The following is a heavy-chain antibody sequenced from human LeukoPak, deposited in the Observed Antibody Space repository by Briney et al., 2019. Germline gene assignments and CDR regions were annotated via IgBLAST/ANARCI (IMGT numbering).Heavy chain of an antibody. J-gene: IGHJ4*02. CDR3: ARGGLPPYYFDY. Sequence: PSETLSLTCTVSGGSISSYYWSWIRQPPGKGLEWIGYIYYSGSTNYNPSLKSRVTISVDTSKNQFSLKLSSVTAADTAVYYCARGGLPPYYFDYWGQGTLVTVFS. CDR1: GGSISSYY. V-gene: IGHV4-59*01. CDR2: IYYSGST. D-gene: IGHD1-26*01.